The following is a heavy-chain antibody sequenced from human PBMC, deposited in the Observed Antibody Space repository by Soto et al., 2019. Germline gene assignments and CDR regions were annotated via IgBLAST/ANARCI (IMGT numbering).Heavy chain of an antibody. D-gene: IGHD3-10*01. J-gene: IGHJ3*02. Sequence: TSELLCLTCAVEGGSFSGYYWSWIRQPPGKGLEWIGEINHSGSTNYNPSLKSRVTISVDTSKNQFSLKLSPVTAADTAVYYCARGRGQFLWFGGLEVFDIWGQGTMVTVTS. V-gene: IGHV4-34*01. CDR3: ARGRGQFLWFGGLEVFDI. CDR1: GGSFSGYY. CDR2: INHSGST.